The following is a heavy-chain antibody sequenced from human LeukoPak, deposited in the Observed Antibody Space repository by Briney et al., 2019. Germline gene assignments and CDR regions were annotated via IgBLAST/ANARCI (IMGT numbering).Heavy chain of an antibody. CDR3: ARIRGYSYGYMDY. Sequence: GRSLRLSCAASGFTFSSYGMHWVRQAPGKGLEWVAVIWYDGSNKYYADSVKGRFTISRDNSKNTLYLQMNSLRAEDTAVYYCARIRGYSYGYMDYWGQGTLVTVSS. J-gene: IGHJ4*02. CDR2: IWYDGSNK. V-gene: IGHV3-33*01. CDR1: GFTFSSYG. D-gene: IGHD5-18*01.